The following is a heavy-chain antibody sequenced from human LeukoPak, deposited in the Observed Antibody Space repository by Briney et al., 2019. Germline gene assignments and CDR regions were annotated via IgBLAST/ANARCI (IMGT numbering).Heavy chain of an antibody. V-gene: IGHV3-30*04. CDR3: ARGDPIYDFWSGGDY. CDR1: GFTFNYYS. CDR2: ISYDGSNE. D-gene: IGHD3-3*01. J-gene: IGHJ4*02. Sequence: GGSLRLSCAASGFTFNYYSMHWVRQAPGKGLEWVAGISYDGSNEYYADAMKGRFTISRDNSKNTLYLQMSSLRAEDTAVYYCARGDPIYDFWSGGDYWGQGSLVTVSS.